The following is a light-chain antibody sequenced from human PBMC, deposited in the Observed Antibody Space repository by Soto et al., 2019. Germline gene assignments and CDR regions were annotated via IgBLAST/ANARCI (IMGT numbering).Light chain of an antibody. CDR3: SSYTTSNTRQIV. CDR1: SSDVGGYNY. Sequence: ARNQPASGYGVAVHCISISCTGTSSDVGGYNYVFWYQHHPGKAPKLIIYDVTNRPSGVSNPFSGSKSGNTASLTISGLQPEXEADYYCSSYTTSNTRQIVFGTGTKVTVL. J-gene: IGLJ1*01. V-gene: IGLV2-14*03. CDR2: DVT.